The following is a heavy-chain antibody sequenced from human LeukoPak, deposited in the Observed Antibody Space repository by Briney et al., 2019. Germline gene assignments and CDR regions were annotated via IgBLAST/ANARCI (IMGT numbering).Heavy chain of an antibody. CDR1: GFTFTAYA. Sequence: GGSLRLSCAASGFTFTAYAMSWFRQTPGKGLEWVANIHEDGSVTNYVDSVKGRFTISRDNARNSVYLQLNSLRAEDMALYYCARGRGWVDHWGQGTLVTVSS. CDR2: IHEDGSVT. V-gene: IGHV3-7*01. D-gene: IGHD3-16*01. CDR3: ARGRGWVDH. J-gene: IGHJ4*02.